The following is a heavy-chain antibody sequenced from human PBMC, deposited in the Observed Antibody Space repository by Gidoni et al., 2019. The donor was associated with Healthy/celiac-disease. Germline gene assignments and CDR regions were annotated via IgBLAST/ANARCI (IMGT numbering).Heavy chain of an antibody. CDR1: GGSISSSSYY. Sequence: QLQLQESGPGLVKPSETLSLTCTVSGGSISSSSYYWGWIRQPPGKGLEWIGSIYYSGGTYYNPSLKSRVTISVDTSKNQFSLKLSSVTAADTAVYYCARLIRGSTFRFDPWGQGTLVTVSS. D-gene: IGHD2-2*01. V-gene: IGHV4-39*01. CDR2: IYYSGGT. CDR3: ARLIRGSTFRFDP. J-gene: IGHJ5*02.